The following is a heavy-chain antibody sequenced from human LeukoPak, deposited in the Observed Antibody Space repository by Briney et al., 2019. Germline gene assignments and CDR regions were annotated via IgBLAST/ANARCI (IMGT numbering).Heavy chain of an antibody. Sequence: GGSLRLSCAASGFTVSNSYMTWVRQAPGKGLEWVSVIYRDGSTYYADSVKGRFTISRDNAKNTLYLQMNSLRAEDTAVYYCARERSGSYSWFDPWGQGTLVTVSS. CDR2: IYRDGST. V-gene: IGHV3-53*01. CDR1: GFTVSNSY. D-gene: IGHD1-26*01. J-gene: IGHJ5*02. CDR3: ARERSGSYSWFDP.